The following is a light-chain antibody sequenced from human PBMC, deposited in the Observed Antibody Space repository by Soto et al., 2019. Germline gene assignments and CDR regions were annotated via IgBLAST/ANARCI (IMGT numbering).Light chain of an antibody. V-gene: IGLV2-14*01. CDR2: EVT. CDR3: SSYTSNTTLVV. Sequence: QSVLTQPASVSGSPGQWITFSGTGTGSDVGGYKYVCWYQQHPGKAPKLMIYEVTNRPSGVSNRFSGSKSGNTASLTISALQAEDEADYYCSSYTSNTTLVVFGGGTKLTVL. J-gene: IGLJ3*02. CDR1: GSDVGGYKY.